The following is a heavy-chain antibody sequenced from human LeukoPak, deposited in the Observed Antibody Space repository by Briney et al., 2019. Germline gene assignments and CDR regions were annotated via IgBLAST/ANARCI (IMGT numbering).Heavy chain of an antibody. Sequence: ASVKVSCKASGYTFTNYGIRLLRQAPGQGLEWMGWISGYSGNTKYAEKIQGRVTMTTDTSTSTTYTELRSLRSDDTAVYYCARDAVSTTTVGGIDYWGQGTLVTVSS. V-gene: IGHV1-18*01. CDR2: ISGYSGNT. D-gene: IGHD5/OR15-5a*01. J-gene: IGHJ4*02. CDR3: ARDAVSTTTVGGIDY. CDR1: GYTFTNYG.